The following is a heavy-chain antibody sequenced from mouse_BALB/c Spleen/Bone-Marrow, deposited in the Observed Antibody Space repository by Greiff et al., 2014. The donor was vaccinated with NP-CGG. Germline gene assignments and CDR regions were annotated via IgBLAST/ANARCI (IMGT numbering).Heavy chain of an antibody. Sequence: VQLKESGAELVKPGASVKLSCTASGFNIKDTYMHWVKQRPEQGLEWIGGIDPANGNTKYDPKFQGKATITADTSSNTAYLQLSSLTSEDTAVYYCASYYYGSSYGFAHWGQGTLVTVSA. CDR3: ASYYYGSSYGFAH. CDR1: GFNIKDTY. J-gene: IGHJ3*01. V-gene: IGHV14-3*02. D-gene: IGHD1-1*01. CDR2: IDPANGNT.